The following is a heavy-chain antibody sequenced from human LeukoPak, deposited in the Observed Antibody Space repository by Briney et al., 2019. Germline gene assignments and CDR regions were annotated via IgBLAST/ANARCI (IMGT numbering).Heavy chain of an antibody. CDR3: ARDRVRLDTAMVTLSN. J-gene: IGHJ4*02. CDR2: ISAYNGNT. CDR1: GYTFTSYG. D-gene: IGHD5-18*01. Sequence: ASVKVSCKASGYTFTSYGISWVRQAPGQGLEWMGWISAYNGNTNYAQKLQGRVTMTTDTSTSTAYMELRSLRSDDTAVYYRARDRVRLDTAMVTLSNWGQGTLVTVSS. V-gene: IGHV1-18*01.